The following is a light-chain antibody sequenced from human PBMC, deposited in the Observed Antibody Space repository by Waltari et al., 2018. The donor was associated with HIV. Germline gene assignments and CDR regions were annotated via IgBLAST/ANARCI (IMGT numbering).Light chain of an antibody. J-gene: IGLJ2*01. V-gene: IGLV2-8*01. CDR2: EVP. CDR3: SSYAGSRGL. CDR1: SSDVGGYNY. Sequence: QSALTQPPSASGSPGQSVTISCTGTSSDVGGYNYVSWYQQHPGKAPKLLLYEVPGRPSGVSSRFSGSKSGHTASLTVSGLQAEDEADYYCSSYAGSRGLFGGGTKLTV.